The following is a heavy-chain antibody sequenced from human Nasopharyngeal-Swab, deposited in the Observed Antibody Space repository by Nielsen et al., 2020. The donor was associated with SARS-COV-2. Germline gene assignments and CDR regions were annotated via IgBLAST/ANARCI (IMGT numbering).Heavy chain of an antibody. D-gene: IGHD6-19*01. CDR3: ARDLYRQPWPLYNYCGMDV. CDR1: GFTVSSNY. V-gene: IGHV3-53*01. J-gene: IGHJ6*02. CDR2: IYSGGST. Sequence: GGSLRLSCAASGFTVSSNYMSWVRQAPGKGLEWVSVIYSGGSTYYADSVKGRFTISRDNSKNTLYLQMNSLRAEDTAVYYCARDLYRQPWPLYNYCGMDVWGQGTTVTVSS.